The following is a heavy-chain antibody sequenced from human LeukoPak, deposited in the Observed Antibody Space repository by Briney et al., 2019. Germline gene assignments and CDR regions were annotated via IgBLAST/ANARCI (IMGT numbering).Heavy chain of an antibody. Sequence: ASVKVSCKVSGYTLTELSMHWVRQAPGKGLEWMGGFDPEDGETIYAQKFQGRVTMTEGTSTDTAYMELSSLRSEDTAVYYCATLEFLTGYYYFDYWGQGTLVTVSS. CDR2: FDPEDGET. CDR3: ATLEFLTGYYYFDY. CDR1: GYTLTELS. J-gene: IGHJ4*02. V-gene: IGHV1-24*01. D-gene: IGHD3-9*01.